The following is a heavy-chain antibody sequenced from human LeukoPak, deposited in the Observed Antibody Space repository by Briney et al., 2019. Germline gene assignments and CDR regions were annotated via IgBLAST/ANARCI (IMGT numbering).Heavy chain of an antibody. CDR2: ISYDGSNK. D-gene: IGHD5-24*01. V-gene: IGHV3-30*18. Sequence: PGRSLRLSCAASGFTFSSYGMHWVRQAPGKGLEWVAVISYDGSNKYYADSVKGRFTVSRDNSKNTLYLQINSLRDDDTAVYYCAKDDAWIQFNDWGQGTLVTVSS. J-gene: IGHJ4*02. CDR1: GFTFSSYG. CDR3: AKDDAWIQFND.